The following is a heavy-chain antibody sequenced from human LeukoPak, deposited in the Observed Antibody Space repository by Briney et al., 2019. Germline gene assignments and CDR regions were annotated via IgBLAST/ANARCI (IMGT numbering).Heavy chain of an antibody. D-gene: IGHD3-10*01. Sequence: GGSLRLSCAASGFTFSSYGMHWVRQAPGKGLEWVAVIWYDGSNKYYADSVKGRFTISRDNSKNTLYLQMNSLRAEDTAVYYCARVGDLWNNYYYYYMDVWGKGTTVTVSS. CDR2: IWYDGSNK. CDR3: ARVGDLWNNYYYYYMDV. J-gene: IGHJ6*03. CDR1: GFTFSSYG. V-gene: IGHV3-33*01.